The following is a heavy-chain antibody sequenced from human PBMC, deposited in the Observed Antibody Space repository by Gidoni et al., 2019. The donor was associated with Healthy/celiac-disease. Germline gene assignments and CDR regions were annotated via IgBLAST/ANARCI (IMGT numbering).Heavy chain of an antibody. CDR2: ISGSGGIT. J-gene: IGHJ4*02. V-gene: IGHV3-23*01. CDR1: GFTSSSYA. Sequence: EVQLLESGGGLVQPGRSLRLSCAASGFTSSSYAMSWVRQAPGKCLGWGSAISGSGGITYYADSVKGRITSARDKSKNTLYLQMNSLRAEDTAVYYCAKVGIVVPAAQQDYWGQGTLVTVSS. D-gene: IGHD2-2*01. CDR3: AKVGIVVPAAQQDY.